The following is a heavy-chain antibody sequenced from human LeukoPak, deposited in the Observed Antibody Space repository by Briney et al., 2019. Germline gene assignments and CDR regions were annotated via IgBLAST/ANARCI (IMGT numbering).Heavy chain of an antibody. Sequence: GGSLRLSCAASGFTVSSNYMNWVRQAPGKGLEWVPVIYSGGSTYYADSVKGRFTISRDNSKNTLYLQMNSLRAEDTAVYYCARERPSSTWPNDFDYWGQGTLVTVSS. D-gene: IGHD6-13*01. V-gene: IGHV3-66*01. J-gene: IGHJ4*02. CDR2: IYSGGST. CDR1: GFTVSSNY. CDR3: ARERPSSTWPNDFDY.